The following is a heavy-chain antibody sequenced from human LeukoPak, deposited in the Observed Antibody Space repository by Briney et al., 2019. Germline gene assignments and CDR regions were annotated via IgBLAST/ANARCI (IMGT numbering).Heavy chain of an antibody. D-gene: IGHD2-2*01. J-gene: IGHJ4*02. CDR2: ISNDGGNK. CDR1: GFTFRTYG. CDR3: ANPRVTSPWSYYFDS. V-gene: IGHV3-30*18. Sequence: GGSLRLSCAASGFTFRTYGMHWVRQAPGKGLEWVAVISNDGGNKFYGDSVKGRFTISRDNSKNTLYLEMNSLRREDTAVYSCANPRVTSPWSYYFDSWGQGTLVTVSS.